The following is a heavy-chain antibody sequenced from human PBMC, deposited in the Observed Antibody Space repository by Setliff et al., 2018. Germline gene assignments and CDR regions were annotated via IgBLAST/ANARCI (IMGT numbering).Heavy chain of an antibody. D-gene: IGHD6-6*01. CDR2: IYSGGST. Sequence: GGSLRLSRAASGFTVSSNYMSWVRQAPGKGLEWVSVIYSGGSTYYADSVKGRFTISRDNSKNTLYLQMNSLRAEDTAVYYCASTEYSSSSSYYYYYMDVWGKGTTVTVSS. V-gene: IGHV3-66*02. CDR1: GFTVSSNY. J-gene: IGHJ6*03. CDR3: ASTEYSSSSSYYYYYMDV.